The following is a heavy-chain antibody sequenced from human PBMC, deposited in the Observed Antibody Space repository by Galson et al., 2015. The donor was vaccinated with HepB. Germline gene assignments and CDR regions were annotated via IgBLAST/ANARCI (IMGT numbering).Heavy chain of an antibody. J-gene: IGHJ4*02. CDR1: GGSISSSNW. CDR2: IYHSGST. Sequence: SETLSLTCAVSGGSISSSNWWSWVRQPPGKGLEWIGEIYHSGSTYYNPSLKSRVTISVDTSKNQFSLKLSSVTAADTAVYYCARDKRYCSGGSCYGSNVFDYWGQGTLVTVSS. V-gene: IGHV4-4*02. D-gene: IGHD2-15*01. CDR3: ARDKRYCSGGSCYGSNVFDY.